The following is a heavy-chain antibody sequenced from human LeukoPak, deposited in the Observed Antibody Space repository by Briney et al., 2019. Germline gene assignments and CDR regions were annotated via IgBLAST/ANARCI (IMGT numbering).Heavy chain of an antibody. CDR3: AELGITMIGGV. Sequence: GGSLRLSCAASGFTFSSYEMNWVRQAPGRGPEWVSYISSSGSTIYYADSVKGRFTISRDNAKNSLYLQMNSLRAEDTAVYYCAELGITMIGGVWGKGTTVTISS. J-gene: IGHJ6*04. CDR2: ISSSGSTI. D-gene: IGHD3-10*02. CDR1: GFTFSSYE. V-gene: IGHV3-48*03.